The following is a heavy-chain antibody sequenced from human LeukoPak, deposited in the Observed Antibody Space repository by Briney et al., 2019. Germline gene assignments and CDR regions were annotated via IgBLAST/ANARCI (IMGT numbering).Heavy chain of an antibody. CDR2: INHSGST. J-gene: IGHJ5*02. D-gene: IGHD3-22*01. CDR3: VRDSSGYYHLNWFDP. V-gene: IGHV4-34*01. Sequence: KASETLSLTCAVYGGSFSGYYWSWIRQPPGKGLEWIGEINHSGSTNYNPSLKSRVTISVDTSKNQFSLKLSSVTAADTAVYYCVRDSSGYYHLNWFDPWGQGTLVTVSP. CDR1: GGSFSGYY.